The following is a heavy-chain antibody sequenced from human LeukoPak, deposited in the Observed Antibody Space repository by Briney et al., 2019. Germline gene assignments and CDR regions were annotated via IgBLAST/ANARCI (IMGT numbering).Heavy chain of an antibody. Sequence: GGSLRLSCAASGFTFDENAIHWVRQPPGKGLEWVSGTSWSSINIGYADSVKGRFTISRDNAKNSLYLQMNSLRAEDTALYYCVKDKGSSGQTAPFDMWGQETMVTVSS. CDR3: VKDKGSSGQTAPFDM. J-gene: IGHJ3*02. CDR1: GFTFDENA. D-gene: IGHD6-19*01. CDR2: TSWSSINI. V-gene: IGHV3-9*01.